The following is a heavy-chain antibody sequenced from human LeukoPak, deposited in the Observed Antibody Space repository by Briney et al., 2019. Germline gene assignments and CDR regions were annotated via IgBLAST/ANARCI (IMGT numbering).Heavy chain of an antibody. CDR1: GGSISSYY. CDR2: IYYSGST. CDR3: ARGLRWGSYRYNWFDP. Sequence: PSETLSLTCTVSGGSISSYYWSWIRQPPGKGLEWIGYIYYSGSTSYNPSLKSRVTISVDTSKKQFSLKLSSVTAADTAVYYCARGLRWGSYRYNWFDPWGQGTLVTVSS. V-gene: IGHV4-59*01. D-gene: IGHD3-16*02. J-gene: IGHJ5*02.